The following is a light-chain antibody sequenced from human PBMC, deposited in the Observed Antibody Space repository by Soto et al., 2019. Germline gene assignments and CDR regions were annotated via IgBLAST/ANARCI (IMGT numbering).Light chain of an antibody. Sequence: IQMTQSPSSLSASVGDRVTITCRASQGISSYLAWYQQKPGKAPKLLIYAASTLQSGVPSRFSGSGSGTDFTLTISCLQSEDFATYYCQQYYSYPFTFGPGTKVDIK. J-gene: IGKJ3*01. CDR2: AAS. CDR1: QGISSY. CDR3: QQYYSYPFT. V-gene: IGKV1-8*01.